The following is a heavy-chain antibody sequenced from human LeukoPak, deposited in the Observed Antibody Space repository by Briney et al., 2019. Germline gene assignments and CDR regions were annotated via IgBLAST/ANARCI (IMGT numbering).Heavy chain of an antibody. V-gene: IGHV3-23*01. CDR1: GFTFSTYA. D-gene: IGHD6-19*01. Sequence: GGSLRLSCAASGFTFSTYAMSWVRQAPGKGLEWVSAITGSGGSAYYADSVKGRFTISRDNSKNTLNLQMNSLRAEDTAVYYCAKDGSEWLVLYAFDIWGQGTMVTVSS. J-gene: IGHJ3*02. CDR3: AKDGSEWLVLYAFDI. CDR2: ITGSGGSA.